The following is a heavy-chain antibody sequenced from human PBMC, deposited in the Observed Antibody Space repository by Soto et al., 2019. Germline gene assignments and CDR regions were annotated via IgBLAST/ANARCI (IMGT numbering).Heavy chain of an antibody. CDR3: ARGYSGSFHDY. V-gene: IGHV1-69*04. Sequence: SVKVSCKASGYTFTSYGISWVRQAPGQGLEWMGRIIPILGIANYAQKFQGRVTITADKSTSTAYMELSSLRSEDTAVYYCARGYSGSFHDYWGQGTLVTVSS. D-gene: IGHD5-12*01. CDR2: IIPILGIA. CDR1: GYTFTSYG. J-gene: IGHJ4*02.